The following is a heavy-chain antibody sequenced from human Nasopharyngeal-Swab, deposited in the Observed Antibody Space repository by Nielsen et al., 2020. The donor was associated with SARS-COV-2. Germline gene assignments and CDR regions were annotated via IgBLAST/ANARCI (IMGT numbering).Heavy chain of an antibody. J-gene: IGHJ4*02. D-gene: IGHD4-17*01. CDR1: GGSISSSSYY. CDR3: ARLGDADYGER. Sequence: SETLSLTCTVSGGSISSSSYYWGWIRQPPGKGLEWIGSIYYSGSTYYNPSLKSRVTISVDTSKNQFSLKLSSVTAADTAVYYCARLGDADYGERWGQGTLVTVSS. V-gene: IGHV4-39*01. CDR2: IYYSGST.